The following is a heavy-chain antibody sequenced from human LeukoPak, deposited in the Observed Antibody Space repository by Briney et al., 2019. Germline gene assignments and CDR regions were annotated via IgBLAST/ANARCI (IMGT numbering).Heavy chain of an antibody. J-gene: IGHJ4*02. D-gene: IGHD3-10*01. V-gene: IGHV4-59*01. CDR1: GDSIGSYY. Sequence: SETLSLTCTVSGDSIGSYYWNWIRQPPGKGLEWIGYIYYTGSTNYNPSLKSRVTISVDTSKTHFSLKLSSVTAADTAVYYCARGLYASGSNYHLDYWGQGTLVTVSS. CDR2: IYYTGST. CDR3: ARGLYASGSNYHLDY.